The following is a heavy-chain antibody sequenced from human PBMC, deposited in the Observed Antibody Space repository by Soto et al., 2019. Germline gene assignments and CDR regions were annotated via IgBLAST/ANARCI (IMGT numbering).Heavy chain of an antibody. J-gene: IGHJ6*02. CDR1: GYTFTSYA. D-gene: IGHD6-6*01. CDR2: INAGNGNT. V-gene: IGHV1-3*05. Sequence: QVQLVQSGAEEKKPGASVKVSCKASGYTFTSYAMHWVRQAPGQRLEWMGWINAGNGNTKYSQKFQGRVTITRDTSASAAYMELSSLRSENTDMYYCARTDSSSTPTVWDGMDVWGQGTTVTVSS. CDR3: ARTDSSSTPTVWDGMDV.